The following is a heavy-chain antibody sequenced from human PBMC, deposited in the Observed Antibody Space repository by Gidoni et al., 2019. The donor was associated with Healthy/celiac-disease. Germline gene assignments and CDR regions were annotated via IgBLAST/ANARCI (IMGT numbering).Heavy chain of an antibody. CDR3: AIFGVWWGSGSKYGMDV. D-gene: IGHD1-26*01. CDR2: IYTSGST. V-gene: IGHV4-61*02. Sequence: QVQLQESGPGLVKPSQTLSLTCTVSGGSISSGSYYWSWIRQPAGKGLEWIGRIYTSGSTNYNPSLKSRVTISVDTSKNQFSLKLSSVTAADTAVYYCAIFGVWWGSGSKYGMDVWGQGTTVTVSS. J-gene: IGHJ6*02. CDR1: GGSISSGSYY.